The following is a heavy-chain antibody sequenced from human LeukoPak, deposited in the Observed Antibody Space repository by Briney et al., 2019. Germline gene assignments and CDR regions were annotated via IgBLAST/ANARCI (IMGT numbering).Heavy chain of an antibody. V-gene: IGHV7-4-1*02. D-gene: IGHD3-16*01. CDR3: ARHDNDDDLDY. J-gene: IGHJ4*02. CDR2: INMYTANP. Sequence: ASVKVSCKASGYTFTRYAINWLRQAPGQGLEWMGWINMYTANPAYAQGFTERFVFSLDTSVTTAYLQISNLKTEDTAVYYCARHDNDDDLDYWGQGTLATVSS. CDR1: GYTFTRYA.